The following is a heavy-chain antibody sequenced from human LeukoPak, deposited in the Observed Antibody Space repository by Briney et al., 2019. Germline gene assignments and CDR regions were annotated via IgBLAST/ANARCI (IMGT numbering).Heavy chain of an antibody. CDR3: ANHEGIVVVITPGMDV. CDR2: ISWNSGSI. CDR1: GFTFDDYA. J-gene: IGHJ6*02. Sequence: GGSLRLSCAASGFTFDDYAMHWVRQAPGKGLEWVSGISWNSGSIGYADSVKGRFTISRDNSKNTLYLQMNSLRAEDTAVYYCANHEGIVVVITPGMDVWGQGTTVTVSS. V-gene: IGHV3-9*01. D-gene: IGHD3-22*01.